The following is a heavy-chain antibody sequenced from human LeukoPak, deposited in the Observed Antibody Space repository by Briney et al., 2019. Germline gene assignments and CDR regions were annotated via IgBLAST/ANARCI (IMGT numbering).Heavy chain of an antibody. CDR3: ITDLLKVTPSNY. CDR2: INWNGGSA. Sequence: GGSLRLSCAASGFTFDDYGMSWVRQAPGKGLEWVSGINWNGGSAGYADSVKGRFTISRDNAKNSLYLQMNSLRAEDTALYYCITDLLKVTPSNYWGQGTLVTVSS. J-gene: IGHJ4*02. V-gene: IGHV3-20*04. CDR1: GFTFDDYG. D-gene: IGHD2-21*02.